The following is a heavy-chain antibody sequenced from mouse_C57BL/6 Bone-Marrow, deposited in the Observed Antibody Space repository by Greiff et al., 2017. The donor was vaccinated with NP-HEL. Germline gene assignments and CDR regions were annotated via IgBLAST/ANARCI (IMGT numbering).Heavy chain of an antibody. CDR2: IYPRSGNT. CDR3: ARQNYSNLQFAY. CDR1: GYTFTSYG. V-gene: IGHV1-81*01. D-gene: IGHD2-5*01. J-gene: IGHJ3*01. Sequence: QVQLQQSGAELARPGASVKLSCKASGYTFTSYGISCVKQRTGQGLEWIGEIYPRSGNTYYNEKFKGKATLTADKSSSTAYMELRSLTSEDSAVYFCARQNYSNLQFAYWGQGTLVTVSA.